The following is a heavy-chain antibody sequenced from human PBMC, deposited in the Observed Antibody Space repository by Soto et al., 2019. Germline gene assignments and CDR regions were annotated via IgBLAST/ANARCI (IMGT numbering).Heavy chain of an antibody. Sequence: EVQLVESGGGLVQPGGSLRLSCAASGCTFSSAWMSWVRQAPGKGLEWVANIKHNGSERYYVDSVKGQFTISRDNDKNSLYQQMNTLRAEVTAVYYCARDRYCSSTSCFLFDYWGQGTLVTVSS. J-gene: IGHJ4*02. V-gene: IGHV3-7*01. CDR3: ARDRYCSSTSCFLFDY. CDR1: GCTFSSAW. D-gene: IGHD2-2*01. CDR2: IKHNGSER.